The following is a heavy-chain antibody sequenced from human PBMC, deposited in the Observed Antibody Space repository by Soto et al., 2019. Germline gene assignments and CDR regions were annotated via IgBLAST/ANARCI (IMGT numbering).Heavy chain of an antibody. Sequence: QVQLVESGGGVVQPGRSLRLSCATSGFNLGGYAMHWVRQAPGKGLEWVAFTSYDGSTQAYSDSVRGRFTISRDNSKNPVSLQMNSLRIEDTAVYYCAREVGSHTIPPGDYWGQGALVIVSS. V-gene: IGHV3-30-3*01. J-gene: IGHJ4*02. D-gene: IGHD2-21*01. CDR1: GFNLGGYA. CDR2: TSYDGSTQ. CDR3: AREVGSHTIPPGDY.